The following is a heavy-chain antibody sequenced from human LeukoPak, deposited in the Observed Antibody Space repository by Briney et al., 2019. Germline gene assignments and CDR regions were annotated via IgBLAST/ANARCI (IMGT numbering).Heavy chain of an antibody. CDR2: ISGSGGST. D-gene: IGHD3-3*01. CDR3: AKDPYDFWSGYRYYFDY. CDR1: GFTFSSYA. J-gene: IGHJ4*02. Sequence: PGGSLRLSCAASGFTFSSYAMSWVRQAPGKGLEWVSAISGSGGSTYYADSVKGRFTISRDNSKNTLYLQMNSLRAEDTVVYYCAKDPYDFWSGYRYYFDYWGQGTLVTVSS. V-gene: IGHV3-23*01.